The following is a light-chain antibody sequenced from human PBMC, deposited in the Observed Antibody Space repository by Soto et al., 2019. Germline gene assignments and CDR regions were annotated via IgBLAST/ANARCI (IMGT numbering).Light chain of an antibody. J-gene: IGKJ2*01. CDR2: DAS. CDR3: HQYNKYPET. Sequence: DIQVTQSPSTLSASVGDRVTITCRASQTISNWLAWYQQKPGETPNLLIYDASSLQSGVPSRFSGSGSGTEFTLTISSLQPDAFATYYCHQYNKYPETFGQGTKLEI. CDR1: QTISNW. V-gene: IGKV1-5*01.